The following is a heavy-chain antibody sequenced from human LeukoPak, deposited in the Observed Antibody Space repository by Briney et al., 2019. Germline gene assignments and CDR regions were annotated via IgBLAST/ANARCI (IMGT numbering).Heavy chain of an antibody. CDR3: ARDSYEVGATFDY. CDR1: GFTFTRYW. V-gene: IGHV3-74*01. J-gene: IGHJ4*02. D-gene: IGHD1-26*01. CDR2: INIDGTTT. Sequence: PGGSLRLSCAASGFTFTRYWMHWVRQVPGKGLVWISRINIDGTTTNYADSVKGRFTVSRDNAKNTMYLQVNSLRVEDTAVYYCARDSYEVGATFDYWGLGTLVTVSS.